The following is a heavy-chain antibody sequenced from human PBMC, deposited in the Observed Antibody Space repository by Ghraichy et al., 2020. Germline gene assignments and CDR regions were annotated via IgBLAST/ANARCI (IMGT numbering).Heavy chain of an antibody. CDR2: ISYDGSNK. V-gene: IGHV3-30*18. D-gene: IGHD2-21*02. CDR1: GFTFSNYG. J-gene: IGHJ3*02. CDR3: AKDLRDLAYCGGDCYDTAFDI. Sequence: GSLRLSCAASGFTFSNYGMYWVRQAPGKGLEWVAVISYDGSNKYYADSVKGRFTISRDNSKNTLYLQMNSLRAEDTAVYSCAKDLRDLAYCGGDCYDTAFDIWGQGTMVTVSS.